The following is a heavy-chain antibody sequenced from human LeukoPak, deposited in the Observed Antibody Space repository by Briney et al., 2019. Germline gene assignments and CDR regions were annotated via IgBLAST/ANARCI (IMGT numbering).Heavy chain of an antibody. CDR2: FVPEEADT. CDR1: GYTGFELS. V-gene: IGHV1-24*01. CDR3: ATHTIFGVVTYAFHI. D-gene: IGHD3-3*01. J-gene: IGHJ3*02. Sequence: ASVKVSCKLSGYTGFELSMHWVRQAPGKGLEWMGGFVPEEADTIYARKFQGRVTMTEDTSTDTAYMELSGLTSEDTAMYYCATHTIFGVVTYAFHIWGRGTLVTVSS.